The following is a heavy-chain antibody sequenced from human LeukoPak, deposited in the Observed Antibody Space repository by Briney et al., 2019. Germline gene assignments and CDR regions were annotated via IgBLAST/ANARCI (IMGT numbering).Heavy chain of an antibody. CDR1: GFTFTSSA. CDR3: AADPSFGYDWEVFDY. Sequence: SVKVSCKASGFTFTSSAMQWVRQARGQRLEWIGWIVVGSGNTNYAQKFQERVTITRDMSTSTAYMELSSLRSEDTAVYYCAADPSFGYDWEVFDYRGQGTLVTVSS. J-gene: IGHJ4*02. CDR2: IVVGSGNT. D-gene: IGHD5-12*01. V-gene: IGHV1-58*02.